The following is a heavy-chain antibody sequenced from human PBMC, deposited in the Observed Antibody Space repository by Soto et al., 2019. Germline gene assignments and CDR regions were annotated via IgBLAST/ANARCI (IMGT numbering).Heavy chain of an antibody. CDR3: ARGGKQLVLGAFDF. CDR1: GGTFNTNA. J-gene: IGHJ3*01. Sequence: EASVKVSCKASGGTFNTNAISWVRQAPGQGLEWMGAVIPILGTANHAQKFQGRVTIIADESTTTAYMELSSLRFEDTAVYYCARGGKQLVLGAFDFWGQGTMVTVSS. V-gene: IGHV1-69*13. D-gene: IGHD6-6*01. CDR2: VIPILGTA.